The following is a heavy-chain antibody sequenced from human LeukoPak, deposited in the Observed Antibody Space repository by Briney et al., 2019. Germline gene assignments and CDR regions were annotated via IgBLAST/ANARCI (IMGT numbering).Heavy chain of an antibody. CDR1: GFTFSSNA. D-gene: IGHD5-12*01. J-gene: IGHJ4*02. V-gene: IGHV3-23*01. Sequence: PGGSLRLSCAASGFTFSSNAMNWVRQAPGKGLEWVSTISGSAAETYYADSLKGRFTISRDNSKNTLYLQMNSLRAEDTAVYYCAKDPTYYSGSYFDSWGQGTLVTVSS. CDR3: AKDPTYYSGSYFDS. CDR2: ISGSAAET.